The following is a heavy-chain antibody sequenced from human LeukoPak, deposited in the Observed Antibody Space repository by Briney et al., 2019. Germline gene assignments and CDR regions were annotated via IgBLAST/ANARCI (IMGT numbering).Heavy chain of an antibody. Sequence: GGSLRLSCAASGFTFSSYGMHWVRQAPGKGLEWVAFIRYDGSNKYYADSVKGRFTISRDNAKNSLYLQMNSLRAEDTALYYCAKDIGYYGSGACLDYWGQGTLVTVSS. D-gene: IGHD3-10*01. CDR2: IRYDGSNK. CDR3: AKDIGYYGSGACLDY. J-gene: IGHJ4*02. V-gene: IGHV3-30*02. CDR1: GFTFSSYG.